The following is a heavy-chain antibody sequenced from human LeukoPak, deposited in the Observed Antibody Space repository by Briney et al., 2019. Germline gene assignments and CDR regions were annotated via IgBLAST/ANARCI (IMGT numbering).Heavy chain of an antibody. Sequence: PGRSLRLSCAASGFTFSSYAMHWVRQAPGKGLEWVAVISYDGSNKYYADSVKGRFTISRDNSKNTLYLQMNSLRAEDTAVYYCARAPSGWYYDFWSGYHIPINLDYWGQGTLVTVSS. CDR3: ARAPSGWYYDFWSGYHIPINLDY. J-gene: IGHJ4*02. V-gene: IGHV3-30-3*01. CDR2: ISYDGSNK. D-gene: IGHD3-3*01. CDR1: GFTFSSYA.